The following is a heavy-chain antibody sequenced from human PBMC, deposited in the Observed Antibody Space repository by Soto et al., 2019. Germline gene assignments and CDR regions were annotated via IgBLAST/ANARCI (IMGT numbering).Heavy chain of an antibody. CDR1: GFTFSSYS. CDR3: ARDTVARGVIITTYYYGMDV. CDR2: ISSSSSTI. Sequence: GGSLRLSCAASGFTFSSYSMNWVRQAPGKGLEWVSYISSSSSTIYYADSVKGRFTISRDNAKNSLYLQMNSLRDEDTAVYYCARDTVARGVIITTYYYGMDVWGQGTTVTVSS. V-gene: IGHV3-48*02. J-gene: IGHJ6*02. D-gene: IGHD3-10*01.